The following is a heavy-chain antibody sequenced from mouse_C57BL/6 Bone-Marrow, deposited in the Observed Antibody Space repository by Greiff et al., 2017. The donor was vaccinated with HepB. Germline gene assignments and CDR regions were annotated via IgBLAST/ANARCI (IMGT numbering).Heavy chain of an antibody. CDR1: GYSITSDY. J-gene: IGHJ4*01. CDR3: ASSFITTVVAKGDYAMDY. Sequence: EVKLQESGPGLAKPSQTLSLTCSVTGYSITSDYWNWIRKFPGNKLEYMGYISYSGSTYYNPSLKSRISITRDTSKNQYYLQLNSVTTEDTATYYCASSFITTVVAKGDYAMDYWGQGTSVTVSS. CDR2: ISYSGST. V-gene: IGHV3-8*01. D-gene: IGHD1-1*01.